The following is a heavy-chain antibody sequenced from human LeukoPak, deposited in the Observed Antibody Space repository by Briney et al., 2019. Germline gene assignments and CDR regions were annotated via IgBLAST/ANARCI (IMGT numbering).Heavy chain of an antibody. J-gene: IGHJ4*02. Sequence: GRSLRLSCAASGFTFSSYGMHWVRQAPGKGLEWVAVISYDGSNKYYADSVKGRFTISRDNSKNTLYLQMNSLRAEDTAVYYCAKARGLLWFGELFILDYWGQGTLVTVSS. CDR2: ISYDGSNK. CDR3: AKARGLLWFGELFILDY. V-gene: IGHV3-30*18. D-gene: IGHD3-10*01. CDR1: GFTFSSYG.